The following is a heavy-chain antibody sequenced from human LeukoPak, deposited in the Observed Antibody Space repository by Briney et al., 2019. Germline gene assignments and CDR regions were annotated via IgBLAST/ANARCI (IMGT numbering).Heavy chain of an antibody. Sequence: ASVNVSCTASGGTFSSYAISWVRQAPGQGLEWMGGIIPIFGTANYAQKFQGRVTITADESTSTAYMELSSLRSEDTAVYYCARDLRWFGELLPLNWFDPWGQGTLVTVSS. V-gene: IGHV1-69*13. CDR1: GGTFSSYA. D-gene: IGHD3-10*01. CDR2: IIPIFGTA. CDR3: ARDLRWFGELLPLNWFDP. J-gene: IGHJ5*02.